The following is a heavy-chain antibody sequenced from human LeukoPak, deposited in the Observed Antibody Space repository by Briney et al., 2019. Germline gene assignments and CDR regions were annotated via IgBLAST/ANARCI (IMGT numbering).Heavy chain of an antibody. D-gene: IGHD1-14*01. CDR2: IGSSGSSI. J-gene: IGHJ4*02. CDR3: ARDRRARNPPGFDY. CDR1: GFTLSDYY. V-gene: IGHV3-11*01. Sequence: GGSLRLSCAASGFTLSDYYMSWIRQAPGKGLEWVSYIGSSGSSIYYADSLKGRFTISRDNAKNSLYLQMNSLRAEDTAVYHCARDRRARNPPGFDYWGQGTLVTVSS.